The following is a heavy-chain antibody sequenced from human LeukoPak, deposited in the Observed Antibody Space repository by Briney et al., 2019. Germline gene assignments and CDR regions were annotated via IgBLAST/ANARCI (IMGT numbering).Heavy chain of an antibody. CDR2: IKSKTDGGTT. J-gene: IGHJ4*02. CDR1: GFTFSNAW. CDR3: TTEIVPAAIFSGGSFDY. Sequence: GGSLRLSCAASGFTFSNAWMSWVRQAPGKGLEWVGRIKSKTDGGTTDYAAPVKGRFTISRDDSKNTLYLQMNSLKTEGTAVYYCTTEIVPAAIFSGGSFDYWGQGTLVTVSS. V-gene: IGHV3-15*01. D-gene: IGHD2-2*01.